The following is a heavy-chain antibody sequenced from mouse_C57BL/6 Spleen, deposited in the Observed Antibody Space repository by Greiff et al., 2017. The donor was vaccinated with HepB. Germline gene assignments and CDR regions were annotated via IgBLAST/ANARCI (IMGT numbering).Heavy chain of an antibody. D-gene: IGHD1-1*01. Sequence: VKLVESGPELVKPGASVKLSCKASGYTFTSYDINWVKQRPGQGLEWIGWIYPRDGSTKYNEKFKGKATLTVDTSSSTAYMELHSLTSEDSAVYFCSYYGVDYWGQGTTLTVSS. J-gene: IGHJ2*01. V-gene: IGHV1-85*01. CDR2: IYPRDGST. CDR3: SYYGVDY. CDR1: GYTFTSYD.